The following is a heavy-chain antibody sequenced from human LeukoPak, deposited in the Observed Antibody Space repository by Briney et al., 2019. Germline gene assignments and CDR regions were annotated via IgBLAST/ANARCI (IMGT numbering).Heavy chain of an antibody. J-gene: IGHJ4*02. Sequence: ASVKVSCKASGYTFTGYSVHWVRQAPGQGLEGMGWINPISGGTDYAQKFQGRVTMTRDTSISTAYMELSRLRSDDTAVYYCARPYYYGSGSYYENTFDYWGQGTLVTVSS. CDR1: GYTFTGYS. V-gene: IGHV1-2*02. D-gene: IGHD3-10*01. CDR3: ARPYYYGSGSYYENTFDY. CDR2: INPISGGT.